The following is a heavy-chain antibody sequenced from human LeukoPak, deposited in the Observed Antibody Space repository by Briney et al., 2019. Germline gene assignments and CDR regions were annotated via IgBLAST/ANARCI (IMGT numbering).Heavy chain of an antibody. Sequence: LETLSLTCTVSGGSISSYYWSWIRQPPGKGLEWIGYIYYSGSTNYNPSLKSRVTISVDTSKNQFSLKLSSVTAADTAVYYCARGMWSYYDSSGYFDYWGQGTLVTVSS. D-gene: IGHD3-22*01. J-gene: IGHJ4*02. V-gene: IGHV4-59*01. CDR1: GGSISSYY. CDR3: ARGMWSYYDSSGYFDY. CDR2: IYYSGST.